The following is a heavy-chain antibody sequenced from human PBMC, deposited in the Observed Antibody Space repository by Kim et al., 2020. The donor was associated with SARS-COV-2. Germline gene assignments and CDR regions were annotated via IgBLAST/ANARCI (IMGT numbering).Heavy chain of an antibody. CDR2: INHSGST. J-gene: IGHJ4*02. CDR1: GGSFSGYY. V-gene: IGHV4-34*01. CDR3: ARGKDYYDSSGLDY. D-gene: IGHD3-22*01. Sequence: SETLSLTCAVYGGSFSGYYWSWIRQPPGKGLEWIGKINHSGSTNYNPSLKSRVTISVDTSKNQFSLKLSSVTAADTAVYYCARGKDYYDSSGLDYWAREPWSPSPQ.